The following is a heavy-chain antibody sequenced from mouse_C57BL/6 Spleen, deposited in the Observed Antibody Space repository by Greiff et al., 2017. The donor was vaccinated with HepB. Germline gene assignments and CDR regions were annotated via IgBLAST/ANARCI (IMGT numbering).Heavy chain of an antibody. CDR3: AREGVTTVVAVDY. CDR1: GYTFTSYD. CDR2: IYPRDGST. V-gene: IGHV1-85*01. D-gene: IGHD1-1*01. J-gene: IGHJ2*01. Sequence: QVQLQQSGPELVKPGASVKLSYKASGYTFTSYDINWVKQRPGQGLEWIGWIYPRDGSTKYNEKFKGKATLTVDTSSSTAYMELHSLTSEDSAVYFCAREGVTTVVAVDYWGQGTTLTVSS.